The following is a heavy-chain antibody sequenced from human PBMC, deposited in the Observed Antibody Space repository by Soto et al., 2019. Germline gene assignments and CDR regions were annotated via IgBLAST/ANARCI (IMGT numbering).Heavy chain of an antibody. D-gene: IGHD2-21*01. Sequence: QITLEESGPTLVKPTQTLTLTCTFSGFSLSTGGVGVAWIRQPPGKALEWLAVIYWDDDKRYGPSLKNRLTVTKDTSKNQVVLTMTNLAPVDTATYYCAHTPFFGDKLDFWGQGTLVPVSS. J-gene: IGHJ4*02. CDR1: GFSLSTGGVG. CDR3: AHTPFFGDKLDF. V-gene: IGHV2-5*05. CDR2: IYWDDDK.